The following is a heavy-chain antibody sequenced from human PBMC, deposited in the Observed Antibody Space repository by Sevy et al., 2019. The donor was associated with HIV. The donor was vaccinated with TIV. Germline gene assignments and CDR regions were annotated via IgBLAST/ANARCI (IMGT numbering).Heavy chain of an antibody. Sequence: GGSLRLSCAASGFTFSSYSMNWVRQAPGKGLEWVSYVSSSSSTIDYADSVKGRFTISRDNAKNSLYLQMNSLRDEDTAVYYCARVLICSGGSCYSHFDYWGQGTLVTVSS. V-gene: IGHV3-48*02. CDR3: ARVLICSGGSCYSHFDY. D-gene: IGHD2-15*01. J-gene: IGHJ4*02. CDR1: GFTFSSYS. CDR2: VSSSSSTI.